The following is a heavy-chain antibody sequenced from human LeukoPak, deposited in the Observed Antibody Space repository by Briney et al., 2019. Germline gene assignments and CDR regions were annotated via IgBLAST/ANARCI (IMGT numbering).Heavy chain of an antibody. CDR2: MVDDGSEK. V-gene: IGHV3-30*18. D-gene: IGHD6-19*01. CDR1: GFTFSSYG. Sequence: GGSLRLSCAASGFTFSSYGMHWVRQAPDRGLEWMAVMVDDGSEKYYADSVKGRFTISRDNSKNMLYLQMNSLRPEDTAVYYCAKDLRQWRGILDCWGQGALVTVSS. J-gene: IGHJ4*02. CDR3: AKDLRQWRGILDC.